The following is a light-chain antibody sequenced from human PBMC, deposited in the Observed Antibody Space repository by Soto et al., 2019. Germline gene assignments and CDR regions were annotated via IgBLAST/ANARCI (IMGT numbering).Light chain of an antibody. J-gene: IGLJ3*02. V-gene: IGLV2-11*01. Sequence: QSALTQPRSVSGSPGQSVTISCTGTSSDVGGYNYVSWYQQHPGKAPKLMIYDVSKRPSGVPDRFSGSKSGNTASLTISGLQAEDEAEYYWCSYAGSYTWVFGGGTKLTVL. CDR2: DVS. CDR1: SSDVGGYNY. CDR3: CSYAGSYTWV.